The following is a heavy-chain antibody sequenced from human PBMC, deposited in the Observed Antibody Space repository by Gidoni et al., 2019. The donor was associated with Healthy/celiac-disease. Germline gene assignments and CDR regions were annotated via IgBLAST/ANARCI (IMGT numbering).Heavy chain of an antibody. V-gene: IGHV3-15*01. Sequence: EVQLVESGGGLVKPGGSLRLSCAASGFTFSNAWMSWVRQAPGKGLEWVGRIKSKTDGGTTDYAAPVKGRFTISRDDSKNTLYLQMNSLKTEDTAVYYCTIQWNSSWYSYYYYYMDVWGKGTTVTVSS. J-gene: IGHJ6*03. CDR3: TIQWNSSWYSYYYYYMDV. CDR2: IKSKTDGGTT. D-gene: IGHD6-13*01. CDR1: GFTFSNAW.